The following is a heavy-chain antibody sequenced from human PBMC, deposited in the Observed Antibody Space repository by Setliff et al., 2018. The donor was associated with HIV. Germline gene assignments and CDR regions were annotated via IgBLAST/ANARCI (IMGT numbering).Heavy chain of an antibody. CDR3: ARGKLWPDY. J-gene: IGHJ4*02. CDR2: INPNSGGT. V-gene: IGHV1-2*06. D-gene: IGHD3-10*01. CDR1: GYTFTGYF. Sequence: ASVKVSCKASGYTFTGYFIHWVRQAPGQGLEWMGRINPNSGGTKYAQKFQGRVTMTRDTSISTAYMELSSLRSEDTAVYYCARGKLWPDYWGQGTLVTVSS.